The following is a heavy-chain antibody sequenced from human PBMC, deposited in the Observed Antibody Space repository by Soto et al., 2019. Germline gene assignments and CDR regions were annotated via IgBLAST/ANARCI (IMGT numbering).Heavy chain of an antibody. Sequence: QVQLVQSGAEVKKPGSSVKVSCKASGGTFSSYTISWVRQAPGQGLEWMGRIIPILGIANYAQKFQGRVTIPADKSTSPAYMELSSLRSEDTAVYYCASIAAGPDYWGQGTLVTVSS. J-gene: IGHJ4*02. V-gene: IGHV1-69*02. D-gene: IGHD6-13*01. CDR2: IIPILGIA. CDR1: GGTFSSYT. CDR3: ASIAAGPDY.